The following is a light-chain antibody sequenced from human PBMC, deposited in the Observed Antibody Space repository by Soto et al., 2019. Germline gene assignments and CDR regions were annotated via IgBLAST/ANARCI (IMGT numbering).Light chain of an antibody. CDR3: QQYDSSPRT. CDR2: GAS. CDR1: QSVSSSF. Sequence: EIVLTQSPGTLSLSPGERATLSCRASQSVSSSFLAWYQQKPGQAPRLLIYGASSRATGIPDRFGGSGSGTDFTLTISRLEPEDFAVYYCQQYDSSPRTFGQGNKVEVK. V-gene: IGKV3-20*01. J-gene: IGKJ1*01.